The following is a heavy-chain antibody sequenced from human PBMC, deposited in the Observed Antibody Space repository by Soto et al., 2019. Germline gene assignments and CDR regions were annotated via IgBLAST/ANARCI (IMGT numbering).Heavy chain of an antibody. D-gene: IGHD4-17*01. CDR1: GFTFDDYA. J-gene: IGHJ3*02. Sequence: EVQLVESGGGLVQPGRSLRLSCAASGFTFDDYAMHWVRQAPGKGLEWVSGISWNSGSIGYADSVKGRFTISRDNAKNSLYLQMNSLRAEDTALYYCAKAYGDYLSSASDIWGQGTMVTVSS. CDR2: ISWNSGSI. V-gene: IGHV3-9*01. CDR3: AKAYGDYLSSASDI.